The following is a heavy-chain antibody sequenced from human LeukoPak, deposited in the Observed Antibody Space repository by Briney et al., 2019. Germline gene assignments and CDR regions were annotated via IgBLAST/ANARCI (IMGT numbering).Heavy chain of an antibody. CDR1: GFAFGSEA. Sequence: GGSLRLSCAVSGFAFGSEAMSWVRQSPARGLEWVASISPGGGTTYYADSVKGRFTISRDNSKSTLFLQVNSLRAEDTAVYYCAKERVAYSSTPTWDYWGEGTLVTVSS. CDR3: AKERVAYSSTPTWDY. D-gene: IGHD6-19*01. CDR2: ISPGGGTT. V-gene: IGHV3-23*01. J-gene: IGHJ4*02.